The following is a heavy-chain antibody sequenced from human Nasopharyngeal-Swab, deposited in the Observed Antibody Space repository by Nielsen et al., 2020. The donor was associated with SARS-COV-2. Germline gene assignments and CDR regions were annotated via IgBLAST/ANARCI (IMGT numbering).Heavy chain of an antibody. D-gene: IGHD1-26*01. CDR1: GGSISSNSYY. CDR3: ARYSGSYYRGYMDV. Sequence: SQTMSLTCTVSGGSISSNSYYWIWIRQPPGKGLEWIGYIYYSGSTNYNPSLKSRITISVDTSKNQFSLKLSSVTAADTAVYYCARYSGSYYRGYMDVWGKGTTVTVSS. J-gene: IGHJ6*03. V-gene: IGHV4-61*01. CDR2: IYYSGST.